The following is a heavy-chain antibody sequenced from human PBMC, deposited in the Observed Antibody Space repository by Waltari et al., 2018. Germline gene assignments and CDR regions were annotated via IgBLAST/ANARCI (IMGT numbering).Heavy chain of an antibody. CDR1: GGSISSSSYY. J-gene: IGHJ4*02. V-gene: IGHV4-39*07. CDR2: IYYSGST. D-gene: IGHD2-2*01. CDR3: AREGSSTSCYFDY. Sequence: QLQLQESGPGLVKPSETLSLTCTVSGGSISSSSYYWGWIRQPPGKGLEWIGSIYYSGSTYYNPSLKSRVTRSVDTSKNQFSLKLSSVTAADTAVYYWAREGSSTSCYFDYWGQGTLVTVSS.